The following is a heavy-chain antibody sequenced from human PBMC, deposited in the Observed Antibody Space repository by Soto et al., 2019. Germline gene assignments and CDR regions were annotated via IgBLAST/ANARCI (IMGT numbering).Heavy chain of an antibody. CDR2: INPSGGNA. CDR1: GYSFITY. Sequence: HVQLVQSGPEVKKPGASVKVSCKASGYSFITYMHWVRQAPGQGLEWMAIINPSGGNANYAQKFQGRVSLTRDTSTTTVFMELSSLRSEDTAVYYCATYCGIGGCPPGPWNWGPGTMVTVSS. V-gene: IGHV1-46*03. CDR3: ATYCGIGGCPPGPWN. J-gene: IGHJ3*01. D-gene: IGHD2-15*01.